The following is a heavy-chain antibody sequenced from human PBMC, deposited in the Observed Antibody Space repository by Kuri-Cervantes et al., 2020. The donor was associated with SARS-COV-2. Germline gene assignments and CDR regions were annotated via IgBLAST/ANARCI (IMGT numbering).Heavy chain of an antibody. D-gene: IGHD3-10*01. CDR1: GFTFSSYA. V-gene: IGHV3-30*04. CDR3: AGGVGEGNYYYYYGTDV. J-gene: IGHJ6*02. Sequence: GGSLRLSCAASGFTFSSYAMHWVRQAPGKGLEWVSVISYDGSNKSYADSVKGRFTISRDNSKNTLYLHMNSLRAEDTAVYYCAGGVGEGNYYYYYGTDVWGQGTTVTVSS. CDR2: ISYDGSNK.